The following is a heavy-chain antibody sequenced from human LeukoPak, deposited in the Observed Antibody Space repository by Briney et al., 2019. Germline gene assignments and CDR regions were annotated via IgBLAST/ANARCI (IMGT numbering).Heavy chain of an antibody. D-gene: IGHD2-2*01. V-gene: IGHV3-74*01. Sequence: GGSLRLSCAASGFTFSGYWMHWVRQAPGKGLVWVSRISTDGSSTTYADSVQGRFTISRDNAKNTPYLQMNSLRVEDTAVYHCVRRHPPPSTSPTSYGMDVWGQGTTVTVSS. CDR1: GFTFSGYW. CDR3: VRRHPPPSTSPTSYGMDV. J-gene: IGHJ6*02. CDR2: ISTDGSST.